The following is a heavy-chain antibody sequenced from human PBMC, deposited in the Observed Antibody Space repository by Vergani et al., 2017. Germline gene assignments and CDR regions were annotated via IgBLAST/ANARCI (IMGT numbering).Heavy chain of an antibody. Sequence: EVQLVQSGAEVKKPGATMKISCKVSGYTFTDHYMHWVKQAPGKGLEWMGLVDPEDGETIYAEKFKGRVTIAADTSTDTAHLEFSSLRSEDTAVYYCATPQTGTARRMEVWVERTTIIVSS. J-gene: IGHJ6*02. CDR3: ATPQTGTARRMEV. CDR1: GYTFTDHY. V-gene: IGHV1-69-2*01. D-gene: IGHD2-21*02. CDR2: VDPEDGET.